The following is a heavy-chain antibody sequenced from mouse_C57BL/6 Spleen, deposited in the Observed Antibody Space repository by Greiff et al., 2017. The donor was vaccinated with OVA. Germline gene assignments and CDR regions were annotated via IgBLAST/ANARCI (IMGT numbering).Heavy chain of an antibody. D-gene: IGHD1-1*01. V-gene: IGHV1-9*01. CDR2: ILPGSGST. CDR1: GYTFTGYW. CDR3: ARAHNYYGSSYGSAMDY. J-gene: IGHJ4*01. Sequence: QVQLQQSGAELMKPGASVKLSCKATGYTFTGYWIEWVKQRPGHGLEWIGEILPGSGSTNYNEKFKGKATFTADTSSNTAYMQLSSLTTEDSAIYYCARAHNYYGSSYGSAMDYWGQGPSVTVSS.